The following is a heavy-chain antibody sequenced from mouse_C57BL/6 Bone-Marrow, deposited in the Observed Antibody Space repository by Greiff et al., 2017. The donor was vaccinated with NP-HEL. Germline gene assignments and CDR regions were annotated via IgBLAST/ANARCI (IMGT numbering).Heavy chain of an antibody. CDR2: IRSKSNNYAT. Sequence: EVKLQESGGGLVQPKGSLKLSCAASGFSFNTYAMNWVRQAPGKGLEWVARIRSKSNNYATYYADSVKDRFTISRDDSESMLYLQMNNLKTEDTAMYYCVGVYYGSSYWYFDVWGTGTTVTVSS. V-gene: IGHV10-1*01. J-gene: IGHJ1*03. CDR3: VGVYYGSSYWYFDV. D-gene: IGHD1-1*01. CDR1: GFSFNTYA.